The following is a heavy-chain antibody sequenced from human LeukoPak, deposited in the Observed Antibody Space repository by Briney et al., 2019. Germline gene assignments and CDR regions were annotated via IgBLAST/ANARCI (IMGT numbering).Heavy chain of an antibody. Sequence: ASVKVSCKASGYTFTGYYMHWVRQAPGQGLGWMGLINCNSGGTNYAQRFQGRVTMTRDTSITTVYMELSRLTSDDTAVYYCARVASGNNYGSWFDPWGQGTLVTVSS. CDR3: ARVASGNNYGSWFDP. D-gene: IGHD3-10*01. V-gene: IGHV1-2*02. J-gene: IGHJ5*02. CDR1: GYTFTGYY. CDR2: INCNSGGT.